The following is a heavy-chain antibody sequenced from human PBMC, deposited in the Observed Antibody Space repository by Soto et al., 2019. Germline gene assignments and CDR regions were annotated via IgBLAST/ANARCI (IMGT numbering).Heavy chain of an antibody. CDR2: IIPIFGTA. V-gene: IGHV1-69*01. CDR3: ASSYYDYVWGSYKTATDFDY. Sequence: QVQLVQSGAEVKKPGSSVKVSCKASGGTFSSYAISWVRQAPGQGLEWMGGIIPIFGTANYAQKFQGRVTITAEESTSTAYMELSSLRSEDTAVYYCASSYYDYVWGSYKTATDFDYWGQGTLVTVSS. CDR1: GGTFSSYA. J-gene: IGHJ4*02. D-gene: IGHD3-16*01.